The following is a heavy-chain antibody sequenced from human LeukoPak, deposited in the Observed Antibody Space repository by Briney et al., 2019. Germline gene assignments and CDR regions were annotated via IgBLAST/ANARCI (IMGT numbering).Heavy chain of an antibody. J-gene: IGHJ5*02. CDR2: IYYSGST. CDR3: ARADRVLLWFGELSWFDP. D-gene: IGHD3-10*01. V-gene: IGHV4-39*07. CDR1: GGSISSSSYY. Sequence: KPSETLSLTCTVSGGSISSSSYYWGWIRQPPGKGLEWIGSIYYSGSTYYNPSLKSRVTISVDTSKNQFSLKLSSVTAADTAVYYCARADRVLLWFGELSWFDPWGQGTLVTVSS.